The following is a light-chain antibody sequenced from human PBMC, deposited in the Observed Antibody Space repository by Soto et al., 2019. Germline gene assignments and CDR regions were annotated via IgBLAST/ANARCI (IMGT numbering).Light chain of an antibody. Sequence: EIVLTQSPGTLSLSPGESATLSWLASQSVSSSYLAWYQQKPGQAPRLLIYGASSRATGIPDRFSGSGSGTEFTLTISSLRSEDSAIYYCQQRRNWQVTFGQGTRLEI. V-gene: IGKV3D-20*02. CDR3: QQRRNWQVT. CDR1: QSVSSSY. CDR2: GAS. J-gene: IGKJ5*01.